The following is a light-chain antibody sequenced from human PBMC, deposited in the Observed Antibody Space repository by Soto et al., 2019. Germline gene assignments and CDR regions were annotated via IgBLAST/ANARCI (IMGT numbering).Light chain of an antibody. V-gene: IGKV1-5*01. Sequence: DIPMTQSPSTLSASVGDRVTITCRASQSISSWLAWYQQKPGKAPKLLISDVSSLESGVPSRFSGSGSGTEFTLPISSLQPDDSATYYCQQYNTFWTFGQGTKVEVK. CDR1: QSISSW. CDR3: QQYNTFWT. J-gene: IGKJ1*01. CDR2: DVS.